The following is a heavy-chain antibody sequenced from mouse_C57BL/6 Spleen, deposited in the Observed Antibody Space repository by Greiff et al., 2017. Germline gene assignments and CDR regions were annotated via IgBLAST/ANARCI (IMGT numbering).Heavy chain of an antibody. J-gene: IGHJ2*01. V-gene: IGHV5-4*01. D-gene: IGHD1-1*01. CDR1: GFTFSSYA. CDR2: ISDGGSYT. CDR3: ARGPTTVVAHFDY. Sequence: EVQLVESGGGLVKPGGSLKLSCAASGFTFSSYAMSWVRQTPEKRLEWVATISDGGSYTYYPDNVKGRFTISRDNAKNNLYLQMSQLKSEDTAMYYCARGPTTVVAHFDYWGQGTTLTVSS.